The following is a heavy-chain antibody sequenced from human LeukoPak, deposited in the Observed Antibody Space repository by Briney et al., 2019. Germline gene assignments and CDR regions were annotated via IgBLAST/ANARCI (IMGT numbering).Heavy chain of an antibody. CDR1: GITFSSYN. V-gene: IGHV3-21*01. J-gene: IGHJ4*02. Sequence: GGSLSLSCAASGITFSSYNMNWVSQAPGEGLQWVSFIISSSSYIYYADSVKGRFTISRDNAKNSLYLQMNILRAEDTGVYYCARHVVAVGFDCWGQGTLVTVSS. CDR2: IISSSSYI. D-gene: IGHD3-22*01. CDR3: ARHVVAVGFDC.